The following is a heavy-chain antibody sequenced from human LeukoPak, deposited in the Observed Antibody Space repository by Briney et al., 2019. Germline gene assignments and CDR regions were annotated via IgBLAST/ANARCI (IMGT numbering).Heavy chain of an antibody. CDR1: GYSITTYW. CDR3: FLAVHGTTYFDQ. D-gene: IGHD2/OR15-2a*01. CDR2: IYLGDSHA. J-gene: IGHJ4*02. Sequence: GESLKISCKGSGYSITTYWIGWVRQMPGKGLEWLGLIYLGDSHATSSPSSFQGHVTISADKSITTAYLQWSSLKASDSAMYYCFLAVHGTTYFDQWGQGVLVTVSS. V-gene: IGHV5-51*01.